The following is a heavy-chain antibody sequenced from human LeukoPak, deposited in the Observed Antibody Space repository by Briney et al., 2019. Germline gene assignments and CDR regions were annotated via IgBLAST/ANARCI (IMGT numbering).Heavy chain of an antibody. J-gene: IGHJ4*02. CDR2: IAGGT. CDR3: AKRDSSGHYFDY. V-gene: IGHV3-23*01. Sequence: GGSLRLSCAASGFTFSSYVMTWVRQAPGKGLEWVSTIAGGTYYADSVKGRFTISRDNSKNTLYLQMNSLRAEDTAVYFCAKRDSSGHYFDYWGQGTLVTVSS. CDR1: GFTFSSYV. D-gene: IGHD3-22*01.